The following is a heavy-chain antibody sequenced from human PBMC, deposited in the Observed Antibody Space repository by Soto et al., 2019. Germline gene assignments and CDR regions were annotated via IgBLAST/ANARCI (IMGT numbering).Heavy chain of an antibody. D-gene: IGHD1-1*01. V-gene: IGHV3-15*01. CDR2: IKSKTDGGAT. Sequence: GGSLRLSCAAPGFTFSKAWMSWVRQAPGKGLEWVGRIKSKTDGGATDYAAPGKGRFTISRDGSKNTLYLPMNSLKTEYTAVSYRNPGSKTGGTTDVGYWGQGTLVTVSS. CDR1: GFTFSKAW. J-gene: IGHJ4*02. CDR3: NPGSKTGGTTDVGY.